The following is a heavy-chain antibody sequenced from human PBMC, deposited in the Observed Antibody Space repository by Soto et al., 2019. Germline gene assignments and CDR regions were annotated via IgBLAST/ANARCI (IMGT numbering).Heavy chain of an antibody. CDR3: ASIDLVNSTGA. V-gene: IGHV3-30*03. CDR1: GFTFSSYG. D-gene: IGHD2-2*01. CDR2: ISYDGSNK. J-gene: IGHJ5*02. Sequence: QVQLVESGGGVVQPGRSLRLSCAASGFTFSSYGMHWVRQAPGKGLEWVAVISYDGSNKYYADSVKGRFTISRDNSQNTLYLQMNSLRAEDTAVYYCASIDLVNSTGAWGQGTLVTVSS.